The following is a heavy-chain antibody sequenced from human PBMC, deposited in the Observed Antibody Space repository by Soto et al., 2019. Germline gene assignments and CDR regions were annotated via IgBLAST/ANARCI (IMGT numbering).Heavy chain of an antibody. J-gene: IGHJ6*02. D-gene: IGHD6-6*01. Sequence: QTLSLTGVISGDSVSSNSAAWNWFRQSPSRGLGWLGRTYYRSKWYYGYAVSVKSRITISPVTSKNQFSLQLNSVTPEDTAVNYCARLHSSSSSEMDVWGQGTTDTVSS. CDR2: TYYRSKWYY. CDR3: ARLHSSSSSEMDV. V-gene: IGHV6-1*01. CDR1: GDSVSSNSAA.